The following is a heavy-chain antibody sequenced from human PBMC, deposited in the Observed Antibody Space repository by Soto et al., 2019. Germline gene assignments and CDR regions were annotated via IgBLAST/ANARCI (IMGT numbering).Heavy chain of an antibody. V-gene: IGHV1-2*02. CDR3: ARVAVICSGGSCYNYYGMDV. J-gene: IGHJ6*02. CDR1: GYTFTGYY. CDR2: INPNSGGT. Sequence: WASVKVSCKASGYTFTGYYMHWVRQAPGQGLEWMGWINPNSGGTNYAQKFQGRVTMTRDTSISTAYMELSRLRSDDTAVYYCARVAVICSGGSCYNYYGMDVWGQGTTVTVSS. D-gene: IGHD2-15*01.